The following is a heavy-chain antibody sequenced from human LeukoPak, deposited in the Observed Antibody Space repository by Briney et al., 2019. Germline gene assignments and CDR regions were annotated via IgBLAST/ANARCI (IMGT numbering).Heavy chain of an antibody. D-gene: IGHD2-2*01. V-gene: IGHV4-34*01. J-gene: IGHJ6*02. Sequence: PSETLSLTCAVYGGSFSGYYWSWIRQPPGKGLEWIGEINHSGSTNYNPSLKSRVTISVDTSKNQFPLKLSSVTAADTAEYYCARGYCSSTSSSSSDYYGMDVWGQGTTVTVSS. CDR3: ARGYCSSTSSSSSDYYGMDV. CDR2: INHSGST. CDR1: GGSFSGYY.